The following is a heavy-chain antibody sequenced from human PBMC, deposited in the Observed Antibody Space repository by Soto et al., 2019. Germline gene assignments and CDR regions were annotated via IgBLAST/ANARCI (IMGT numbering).Heavy chain of an antibody. D-gene: IGHD3-9*01. CDR3: ARRSTTCLNDIKFDP. Sequence: ASVKVSCKASRYTFTAYDIYWVRQAPGQGLEWMGWIKPDSGDTHYAQNFQGRVTLTRDTSISTAYMELNTLISDDTAVYYCARRSTTCLNDIKFDPWGQGXLVTVYS. J-gene: IGHJ5*02. CDR2: IKPDSGDT. V-gene: IGHV1-2*02. CDR1: RYTFTAYD.